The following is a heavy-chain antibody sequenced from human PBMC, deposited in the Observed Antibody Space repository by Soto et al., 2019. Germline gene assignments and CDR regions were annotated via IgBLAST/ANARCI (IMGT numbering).Heavy chain of an antibody. J-gene: IGHJ6*02. D-gene: IGHD3-22*01. CDR1: GYTFTSYG. Sequence: QVQLVQSGAEVKKPGASVKVSCKASGYTFTSYGISWVRQAPGQGLEWMGWISAYNGNTNYAHKLQGRVTMTTDTSTSTAYMELRSLRSDDTAVYYCARDVYDSSGYYLSLYGMDVWGQGTTVTVSS. V-gene: IGHV1-18*01. CDR3: ARDVYDSSGYYLSLYGMDV. CDR2: ISAYNGNT.